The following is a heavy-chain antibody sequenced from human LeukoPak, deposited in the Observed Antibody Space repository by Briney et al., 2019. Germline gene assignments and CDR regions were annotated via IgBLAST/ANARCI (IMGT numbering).Heavy chain of an antibody. J-gene: IGHJ4*02. D-gene: IGHD2-2*01. CDR3: ARGPDIVVVPAAGNFDY. Sequence: SGTLSLTCAVSGGSISSSNWWSWVRQPPGKGLEWIGEIYHSGSTNYNPSLKSRVTISVDKSKNQFSLKLSSVTAADTAVYYCARGPDIVVVPAAGNFDYWGQGTLVTVSS. CDR1: GGSISSSNW. CDR2: IYHSGST. V-gene: IGHV4-4*02.